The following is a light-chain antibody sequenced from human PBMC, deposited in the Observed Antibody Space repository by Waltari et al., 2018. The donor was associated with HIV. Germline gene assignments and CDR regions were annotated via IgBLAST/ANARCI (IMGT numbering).Light chain of an antibody. CDR2: ISN. J-gene: IGLJ3*02. V-gene: IGLV1-44*01. CDR1: SSNIGRNT. CDR3: ATWDDSLNGRV. Sequence: QSMLTQPPSASGTPGQRVTISCSGSSSNIGRNTVNWFQQPPGTAPNRLIYISNHRPSGVPDRFSGSKSGTSASLAISGLQSEDEADYYCATWDDSLNGRVFGGGTKLTVL.